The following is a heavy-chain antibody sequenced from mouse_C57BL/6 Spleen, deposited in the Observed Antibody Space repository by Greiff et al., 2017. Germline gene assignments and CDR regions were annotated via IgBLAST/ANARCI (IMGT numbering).Heavy chain of an antibody. CDR3: ARYGSSYYYAMDY. J-gene: IGHJ4*01. CDR2: IDPSDSET. CDR1: GYTFTSYW. V-gene: IGHV1-52*01. D-gene: IGHD1-1*01. Sequence: QVQLKQPGAELVRPGSSVKLSCKASGYTFTSYWMHWVKQRPIQGLEWIGNIDPSDSETHYNQKFKDKATLTVDKSSSTAYMQLSSLTSEDSAVYYCARYGSSYYYAMDYWGQGTSVTVSS.